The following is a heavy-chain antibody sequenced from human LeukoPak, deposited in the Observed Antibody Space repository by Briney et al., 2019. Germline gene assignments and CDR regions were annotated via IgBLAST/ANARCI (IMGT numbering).Heavy chain of an antibody. Sequence: SETLSLTCAVYGGSFSGYYWSWIRQHPGKGLEWIGYIYYSGSTYYNPSLKSRVTISVDTSKNQFSLKLSSVTAADTAVYYCARESPNLYCSGGSCYNRALFDYWGQGTLVTVSS. CDR2: IYYSGST. CDR3: ARESPNLYCSGGSCYNRALFDY. CDR1: GGSFSGYY. J-gene: IGHJ4*02. V-gene: IGHV4-31*11. D-gene: IGHD2-15*01.